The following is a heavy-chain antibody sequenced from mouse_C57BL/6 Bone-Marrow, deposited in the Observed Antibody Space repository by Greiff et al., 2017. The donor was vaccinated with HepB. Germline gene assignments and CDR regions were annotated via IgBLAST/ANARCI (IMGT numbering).Heavy chain of an antibody. D-gene: IGHD3-2*02. CDR3: ARRELRPRFDY. V-gene: IGHV1-81*01. Sequence: VQLQQSGAELVRPGASVKLSCKASGYTFTSYGISWVKQRTGQGLEWIGEIYPRSGNTYYNEKFKGKATLPADKSSSTAYMELRSLTSEDSAVYFCARRELRPRFDYWGQGTTLTVSS. CDR1: GYTFTSYG. CDR2: IYPRSGNT. J-gene: IGHJ2*01.